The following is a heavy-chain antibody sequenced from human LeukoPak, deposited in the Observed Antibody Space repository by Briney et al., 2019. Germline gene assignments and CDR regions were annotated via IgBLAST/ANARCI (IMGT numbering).Heavy chain of an antibody. J-gene: IGHJ4*02. Sequence: ASVKVSCKVSGYTLTELSMHWVRQAPGKGLEWRGGFDPEDGETIYAQKFQGRVTMTEDTSTDTAYMELSSLRSEDTAVYYCATGARLTGYNTQSLNFDYWGQGTLVTVSS. CDR2: FDPEDGET. D-gene: IGHD5-24*01. CDR3: ATGARLTGYNTQSLNFDY. CDR1: GYTLTELS. V-gene: IGHV1-24*01.